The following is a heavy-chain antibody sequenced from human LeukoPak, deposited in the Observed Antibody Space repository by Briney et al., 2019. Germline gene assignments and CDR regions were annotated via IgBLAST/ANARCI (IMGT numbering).Heavy chain of an antibody. J-gene: IGHJ4*02. Sequence: PGRSLRLSCAASGFTYSSYGMHWVRQAPGKGLEWVAVIWYDGSNKYYADSVKGRFTISRDNSKNTLYLQMNSLRAEDTAVYYCAKDRARYSSGWWADYWGQGTLVTVSS. CDR1: GFTYSSYG. V-gene: IGHV3-33*06. D-gene: IGHD6-19*01. CDR2: IWYDGSNK. CDR3: AKDRARYSSGWWADY.